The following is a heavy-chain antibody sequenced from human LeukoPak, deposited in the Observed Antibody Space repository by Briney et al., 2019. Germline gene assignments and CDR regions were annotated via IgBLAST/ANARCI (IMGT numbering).Heavy chain of an antibody. D-gene: IGHD5-18*01. CDR1: GGTFSSYA. J-gene: IGHJ6*02. Sequence: ASVKVSCKASGGTFSSYAISWVRQAPGQRLEWMGWINAGNGNTKYSQKFQGRVTITRDTSASTAYMELSSLRSEDTAVYYCASPREDTAMVHDYYYYYGMDVWGQGTTVTVSS. CDR2: INAGNGNT. CDR3: ASPREDTAMVHDYYYYYGMDV. V-gene: IGHV1-3*01.